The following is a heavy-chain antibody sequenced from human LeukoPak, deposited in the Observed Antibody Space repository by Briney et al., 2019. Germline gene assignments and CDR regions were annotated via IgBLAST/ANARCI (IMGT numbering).Heavy chain of an antibody. CDR2: IYYSGST. J-gene: IGHJ5*02. CDR1: GGSISSSSYY. D-gene: IGHD3-10*01. V-gene: IGHV4-39*07. Sequence: PSETLSLTCTVSGGSISSSSYYWGWIRQPPGKGLEWIGSIYYSGSTYYNPSLKSRVTISVDTSKNQFSLKLSSVTAADTAVYYCARNYYGSGSLGVLDWFDPWGQGTLVTVSS. CDR3: ARNYYGSGSLGVLDWFDP.